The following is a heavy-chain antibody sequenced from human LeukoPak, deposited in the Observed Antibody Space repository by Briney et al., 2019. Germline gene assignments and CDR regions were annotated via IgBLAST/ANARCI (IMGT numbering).Heavy chain of an antibody. CDR2: INPNSGGT. CDR1: GYTFSGHH. J-gene: IGHJ1*01. CDR3: ARGPASSYSSGWYENFQH. Sequence: ASVKVSCKASGYTFSGHHMHWVRQAPGQGLEWMGWINPNSGGTNYAQKFQGRVTMTRDTSISTSYMELSRPRSDDTAVYYCARGPASSYSSGWYENFQHWGQGTLVTVSS. V-gene: IGHV1-2*02. D-gene: IGHD6-19*01.